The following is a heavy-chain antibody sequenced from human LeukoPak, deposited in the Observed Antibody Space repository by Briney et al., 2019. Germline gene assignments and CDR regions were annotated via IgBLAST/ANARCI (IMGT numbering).Heavy chain of an antibody. CDR2: ISSSGSTI. D-gene: IGHD6-6*01. J-gene: IGHJ6*03. CDR1: GFTFSSYE. Sequence: GGSLRLSCAASGFTFSSYEMNWVRQAPGKGLEWVSYISSSGSTIYYADSVKGRFTISRDNAKNSLYLQMNSLRAEDTAVYYCASPNPRIAARPYYYYYMDVWGKGTTVTVSS. V-gene: IGHV3-48*03. CDR3: ASPNPRIAARPYYYYYMDV.